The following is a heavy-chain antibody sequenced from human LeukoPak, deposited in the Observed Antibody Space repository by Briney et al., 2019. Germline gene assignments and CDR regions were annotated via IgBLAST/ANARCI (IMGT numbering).Heavy chain of an antibody. CDR3: ATHRDGSGSYGFDFDY. J-gene: IGHJ4*02. CDR1: GFTFSSYG. Sequence: RSLRLSCAASGFTFSSYGMHWVRQAPGKGLEWVAVISYDGSNKYYADSVKGRFTISRDNSKNTLYLQMNSLRAEDTAVYYCATHRDGSGSYGFDFDYWGQGTLVTVSS. CDR2: ISYDGSNK. D-gene: IGHD3-10*01. V-gene: IGHV3-30*03.